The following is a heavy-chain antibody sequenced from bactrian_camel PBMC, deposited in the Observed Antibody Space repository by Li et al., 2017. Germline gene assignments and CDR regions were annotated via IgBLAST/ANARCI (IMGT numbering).Heavy chain of an antibody. CDR1: AFTLGTYC. CDR3: AAGPESFQGSQEDCDGDECPLQREFRN. J-gene: IGHJ4*01. D-gene: IGHD3*01. Sequence: HVQLVESGGGSVQPGGSLRLSCAASAFTLGTYCMAWFRQAPGKEREGVVGIDADGSTSYAGSVEGRFTISKDDAMNTLYLQMNNLQPEDTAMYYCAAGPESFQGSQEDCDGDECPLQREFRNWGQGTQVTVS. V-gene: IGHV3S26*01. CDR2: IDADGST.